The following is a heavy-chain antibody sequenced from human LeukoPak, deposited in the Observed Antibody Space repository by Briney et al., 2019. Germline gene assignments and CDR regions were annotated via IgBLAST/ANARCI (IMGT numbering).Heavy chain of an antibody. D-gene: IGHD6-6*01. Sequence: GGSLRLSCAASGFTFNNYWLSWVRQAPGKGLEWVSAISGSGGSTYYADSVKGRFTISRDNSKNTLYLQMNSLRAEDTAVYYCAKESVIAARPLIDYWGQGTLVTVSS. CDR2: ISGSGGST. J-gene: IGHJ4*02. CDR3: AKESVIAARPLIDY. V-gene: IGHV3-23*01. CDR1: GFTFNNYW.